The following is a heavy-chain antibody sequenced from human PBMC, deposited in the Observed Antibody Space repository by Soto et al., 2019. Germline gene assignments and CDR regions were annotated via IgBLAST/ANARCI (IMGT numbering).Heavy chain of an antibody. CDR1: TFTFTDYA. CDR2: ISGSGGTT. D-gene: IGHD6-13*01. V-gene: IGHV3-23*01. J-gene: IGHJ4*02. Sequence: EVQLLESGGGLVRPGGSLRLSCVASTFTFTDYAMSWVRQAPGEGLEWVSGISGSGGTTYYAESVKGRFSISRDNSKNTLYLHLNTLRVEDTAIYYCATISDRGIAAALDSWGQGTLVTVSS. CDR3: ATISDRGIAAALDS.